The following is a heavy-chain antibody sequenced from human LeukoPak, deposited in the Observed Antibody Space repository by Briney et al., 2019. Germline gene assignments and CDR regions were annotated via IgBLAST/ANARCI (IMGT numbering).Heavy chain of an antibody. CDR2: ISSSSSYI. J-gene: IGHJ6*03. CDR1: GFTFSSYS. CDR3: ARGGTTAYYYYYYMDV. Sequence: KPGGSLTLSCAPSGFTFSSYSMNWVRQAPGKGLEWVSSISSSSSYIYYADSVKGRFTISRDNAKNSLYLQMNSLRAEDTAVYYCARGGTTAYYYYYYMDVWGKGTTVTVSS. V-gene: IGHV3-21*01. D-gene: IGHD1-26*01.